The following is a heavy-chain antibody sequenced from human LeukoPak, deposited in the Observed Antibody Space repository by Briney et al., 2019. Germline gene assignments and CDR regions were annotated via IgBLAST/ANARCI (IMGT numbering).Heavy chain of an antibody. CDR2: ISAYNGNT. CDR1: GYTFTSYG. Sequence: GASVKVSCKASGYTFTSYGISWVRQAPGQGLEWVGWISAYNGNTNYAQKLQGRVTMTTDTSTSTAYMELRSLRSDDTAVYYCARDPDMSSGWYYFDYWGQGTLVTVSS. CDR3: ARDPDMSSGWYYFDY. V-gene: IGHV1-18*01. D-gene: IGHD6-19*01. J-gene: IGHJ4*02.